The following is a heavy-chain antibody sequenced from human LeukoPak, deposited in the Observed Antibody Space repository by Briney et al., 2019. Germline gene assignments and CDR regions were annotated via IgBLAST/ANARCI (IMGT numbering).Heavy chain of an antibody. D-gene: IGHD3-10*01. CDR3: ARRVWFGELSGWFDP. J-gene: IGHJ5*02. CDR1: GYSFTSYW. CDR2: IYPGDSDT. V-gene: IGHV5-51*01. Sequence: GESLTISCQGSGYSFTSYWIGWVRQMTGQGLEWMGIIYPGDSDTRYSPSFQGQVTISADKSISTAYPQWSSLKASDTAMYYCARRVWFGELSGWFDPWGQGTLVTVSS.